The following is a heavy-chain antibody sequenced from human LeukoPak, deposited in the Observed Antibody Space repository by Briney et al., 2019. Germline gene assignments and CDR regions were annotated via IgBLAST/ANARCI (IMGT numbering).Heavy chain of an antibody. CDR2: IYYSGST. CDR1: GGSISSYY. D-gene: IGHD6-13*01. V-gene: IGHV4-59*01. CDR3: ARGPPTLRQQLTLWYYFDY. J-gene: IGHJ4*02. Sequence: SSETLSLTCTVSGGSISSYYGSWIRQPPGKGLEWIGYIYYSGSTNYNPPLKSRVTISVDTSKNQFSLKLSSVTAADTAVYYCARGPPTLRQQLTLWYYFDYWGQGTLVTVSS.